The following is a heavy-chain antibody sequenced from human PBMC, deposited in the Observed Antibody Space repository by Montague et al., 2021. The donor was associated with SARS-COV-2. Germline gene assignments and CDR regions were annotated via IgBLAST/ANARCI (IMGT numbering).Heavy chain of an antibody. D-gene: IGHD5-18*01. CDR3: AREGGRIQLWLRGDDAFNI. Sequence: TLSLTCTASGGSISDGGYSWTWIRQHPGKGLEWIGYVYYSGSTFYNPSLKSRITISVDTSKNQFSLKLSSVTAADTAVYYCAREGGRIQLWLRGDDAFNIWGQGTLVTVSS. CDR1: GGSISDGGYS. CDR2: VYYSGST. J-gene: IGHJ3*02. V-gene: IGHV4-31*03.